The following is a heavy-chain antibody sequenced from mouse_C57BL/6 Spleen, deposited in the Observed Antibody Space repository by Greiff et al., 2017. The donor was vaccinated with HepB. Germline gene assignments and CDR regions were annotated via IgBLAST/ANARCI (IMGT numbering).Heavy chain of an antibody. CDR2: IWSGGST. CDR3: ASITTVPFYYAMDY. Sequence: QVQLKESGPGLVQPSQSLSITCTVSGFSLTSYGVHWVRQSPGKGLEWLGVIWSGGSTDYNAAFISRLSISKDNSKSQVFFKMNSLQSDDTSIYYCASITTVPFYYAMDYWGQGTSVTVSS. D-gene: IGHD1-1*01. V-gene: IGHV2-2*01. J-gene: IGHJ4*01. CDR1: GFSLTSYG.